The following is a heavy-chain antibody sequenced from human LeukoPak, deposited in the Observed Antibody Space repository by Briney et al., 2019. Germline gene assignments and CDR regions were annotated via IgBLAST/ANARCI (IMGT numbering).Heavy chain of an antibody. J-gene: IGHJ4*02. D-gene: IGHD3-22*01. Sequence: GGSLRLSCAASGFIFSSYWMHCVRQAPGKGLVWVSRINTDGSTTTYADSVKGRFTISRDNAKNTLYLQMNSLRAEDTAVYYCARSSGGSGYSPTHCWGQGTLVTVSS. V-gene: IGHV3-74*01. CDR3: ARSSGGSGYSPTHC. CDR2: INTDGSTT. CDR1: GFIFSSYW.